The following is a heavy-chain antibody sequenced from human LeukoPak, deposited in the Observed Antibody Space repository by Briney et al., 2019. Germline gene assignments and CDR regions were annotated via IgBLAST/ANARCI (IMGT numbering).Heavy chain of an antibody. V-gene: IGHV3-74*01. D-gene: IGHD3-3*01. CDR2: INSDGSST. CDR3: ARYYDFWSGYHFDY. CDR1: GFTFSSYW. Sequence: GGSLRLSCAASGFTFSSYWMHWLRHAPGKGLVWVSRINSDGSSTSYADSVKGRFTISRDNAKNTLYLQMNSLGAEDTAVYYCARYYDFWSGYHFDYWGQGTLVTVSS. J-gene: IGHJ4*02.